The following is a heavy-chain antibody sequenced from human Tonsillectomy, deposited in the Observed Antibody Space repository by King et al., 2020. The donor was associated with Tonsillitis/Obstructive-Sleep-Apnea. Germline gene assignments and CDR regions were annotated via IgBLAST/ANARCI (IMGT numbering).Heavy chain of an antibody. D-gene: IGHD3-22*01. CDR3: ARRPRDSSGYYFDY. V-gene: IGHV4-59*08. CDR1: GGSISSYY. CDR2: IYYSGST. J-gene: IGHJ4*02. Sequence: QLQESGPGLVKPSETLSLTCTVSGGSISSYYWSWIRQPPGKGLEWIWYIYYSGSTNYKPSLKSRVTISVDTSKNQFSLKLSSVTAADTAVYYCARRPRDSSGYYFDYWGQGTLVTVSS.